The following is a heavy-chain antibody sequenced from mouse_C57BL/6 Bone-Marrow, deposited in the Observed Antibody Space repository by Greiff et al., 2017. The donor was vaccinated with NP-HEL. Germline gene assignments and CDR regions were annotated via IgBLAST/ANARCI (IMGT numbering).Heavy chain of an antibody. CDR2: IDPENGDT. J-gene: IGHJ1*03. CDR3: TPLYYYGSSDHWYFDV. Sequence: VQLQQSGAELVRPGASVKLSCTASGFNIKDDYMHWVKQRPEQGLEWIGWIDPENGDTEYASKFQGKATITADTSSNTAYLQLSSLTSEDTAVYYCTPLYYYGSSDHWYFDVWGTGTTVTGSS. V-gene: IGHV14-4*01. CDR1: GFNIKDDY. D-gene: IGHD1-1*01.